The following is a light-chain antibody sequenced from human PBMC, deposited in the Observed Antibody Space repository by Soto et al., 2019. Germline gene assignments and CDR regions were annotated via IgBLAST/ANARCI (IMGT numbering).Light chain of an antibody. CDR1: HDIRSD. V-gene: IGKV3-15*01. J-gene: IGKJ1*01. CDR3: QQYINWT. CDR2: GAS. Sequence: EIVMTQSPGTLSVSPGERATLSCRASHDIRSDLAGYQQKPGQAPRLLMYGASIRATGIPARFSGSGSGTDFTLTISSLQSEDLAVYYCQQYINWTFGQGTKLEIK.